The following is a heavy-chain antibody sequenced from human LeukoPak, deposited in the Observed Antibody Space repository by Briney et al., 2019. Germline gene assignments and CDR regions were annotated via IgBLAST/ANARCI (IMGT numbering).Heavy chain of an antibody. CDR1: GFTFSSYA. CDR3: ARGYGDLPYYYYGMDV. Sequence: GGSLRLSCAASGFTFSSYAMHWVRQAPGKGLEWVAVISYDGSNKYYADSVKGRFTISRDNSKNTLYLQMNSLRAEDTAVYYCARGYGDLPYYYYGMDVWGQGTTVTVSS. V-gene: IGHV3-30-3*01. D-gene: IGHD4-17*01. CDR2: ISYDGSNK. J-gene: IGHJ6*02.